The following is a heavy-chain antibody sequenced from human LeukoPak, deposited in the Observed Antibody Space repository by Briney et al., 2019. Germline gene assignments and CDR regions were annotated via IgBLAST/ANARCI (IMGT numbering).Heavy chain of an antibody. CDR1: GYTFTSYY. CDR3: ARGVPKYDFWSGKGFDP. Sequence: ASVKVSCKASGYTFTSYYMHWVRQAPGQGLEWMGIINPSGGSTSYAQKFQGRVTMTRDTSTSTVYMELSSLRSEDTAVYYCARGVPKYDFWSGKGFDPWGQGTLVTVSS. V-gene: IGHV1-46*01. J-gene: IGHJ5*02. D-gene: IGHD3-3*01. CDR2: INPSGGST.